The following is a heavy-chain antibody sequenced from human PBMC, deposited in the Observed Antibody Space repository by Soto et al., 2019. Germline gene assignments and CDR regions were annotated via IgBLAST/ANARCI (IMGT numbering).Heavy chain of an antibody. CDR3: ARESHGDYAY. D-gene: IGHD4-17*01. V-gene: IGHV4-39*02. CDR1: GGSISSSSYY. CDR2: IYYSGST. Sequence: SETLSLTWTVSGGSISSSSYYWGCIRQPPGKGLEWIGSIYYSGSTYYNPSLKSRVTISVDTSKNQFSLKLSSVTAADTAVYYCARESHGDYAYWGQGTLVTVSS. J-gene: IGHJ4*02.